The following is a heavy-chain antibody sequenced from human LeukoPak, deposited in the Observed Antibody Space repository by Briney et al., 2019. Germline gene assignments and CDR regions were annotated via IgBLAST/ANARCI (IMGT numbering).Heavy chain of an antibody. J-gene: IGHJ3*02. CDR3: ARSYDSSGYYGFGAAFDI. Sequence: SETLSLTCAVYGGSFSGYYWSWIRQPPGKGVEWIGEINHSGSTTYNPSLKSRVTISVDTSKNQFSLKLSSVTAADTAVYYCARSYDSSGYYGFGAAFDIWGQGTMVTVSS. D-gene: IGHD3-22*01. CDR1: GGSFSGYY. CDR2: INHSGST. V-gene: IGHV4-34*01.